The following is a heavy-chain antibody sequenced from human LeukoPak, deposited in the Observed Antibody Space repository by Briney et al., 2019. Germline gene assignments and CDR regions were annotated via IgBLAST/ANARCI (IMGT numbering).Heavy chain of an antibody. D-gene: IGHD2-2*01. CDR2: IIPIFGTA. J-gene: IGHJ6*02. V-gene: IGHV1-69*13. CDR3: ARSHIYCSSTSCQTWDYYYYGMDV. CDR1: GYTFTSYA. Sequence: SVKVSCKASGYTFTSYAMNWVRQAPGQGLEWMGGIIPIFGTANYAQKFQGRVTITADESTSTAYMELSSLRSEDTAVYYCARSHIYCSSTSCQTWDYYYYGMDVWGQGTTVTVSS.